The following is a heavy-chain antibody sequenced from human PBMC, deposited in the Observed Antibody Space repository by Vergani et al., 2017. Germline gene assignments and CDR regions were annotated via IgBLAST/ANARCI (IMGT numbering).Heavy chain of an antibody. CDR2: ISAYNGNT. CDR3: ARDDWNYGPGTGRFDY. D-gene: IGHD1-7*01. CDR1: GYTFTSYG. J-gene: IGHJ4*02. V-gene: IGHV1-18*04. Sequence: QVQLVQSGAEVKKPGASVKVSCKASGYTFTSYGISWVRQAPGQGLEWMGWISAYNGNTNYAQKLQGRVTMTTDTATSTANMELRSLSSDDTAVYYCARDDWNYGPGTGRFDYWGQGTRVTVSA.